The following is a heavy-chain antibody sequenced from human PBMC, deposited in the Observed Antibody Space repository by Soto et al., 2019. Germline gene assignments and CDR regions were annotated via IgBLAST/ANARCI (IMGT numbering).Heavy chain of an antibody. CDR3: ARDQTVTGPSTFDY. D-gene: IGHD6-19*01. V-gene: IGHV3-74*03. CDR1: GFTFRTSW. Sequence: EVQLVESGGGLVQPGGSLRLSCAASGFTFRTSWMHWVRQSPGKGLVWVSRIDAAGSGTTYADAVEGRFTISRDNAKNTLYLQMNSLRAEDTAVYYCARDQTVTGPSTFDYCGQGTLVTVSS. CDR2: IDAAGSGT. J-gene: IGHJ4*02.